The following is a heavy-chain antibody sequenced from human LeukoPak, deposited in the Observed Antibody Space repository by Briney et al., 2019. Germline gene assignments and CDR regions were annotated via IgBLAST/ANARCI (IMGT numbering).Heavy chain of an antibody. V-gene: IGHV4-59*01. CDR3: ARFDGYNYSGLNY. CDR2: IYYSGST. Sequence: SETLSLTCTVSGGSISSYYWSWIRQPPGKGLEWIGYIYYSGSTNYNPSLKSRVTISVDTSKNQFSLKLSSVTAADPAVYYCARFDGYNYSGLNYWGQGTLVTVSS. J-gene: IGHJ4*02. CDR1: GGSISSYY. D-gene: IGHD5-24*01.